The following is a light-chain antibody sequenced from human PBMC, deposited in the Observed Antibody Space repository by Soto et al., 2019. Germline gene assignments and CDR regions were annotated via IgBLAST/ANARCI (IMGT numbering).Light chain of an antibody. CDR1: SSDVGGYNY. V-gene: IGLV2-14*03. J-gene: IGLJ1*01. CDR3: TSYTSSSTYV. Sequence: QSALTQPASVSGSPGQSITISCTGTSSDVGGYNYVFWYQQHPGKAPKLMIYDVNNRPSGVSNRFSGSKSGNTASLTISGLQAEDEADYFCTSYTSSSTYVFGTGTKLTV. CDR2: DVN.